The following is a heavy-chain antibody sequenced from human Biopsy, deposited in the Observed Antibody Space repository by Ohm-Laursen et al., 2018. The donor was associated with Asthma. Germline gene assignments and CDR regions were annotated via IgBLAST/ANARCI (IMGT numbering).Heavy chain of an antibody. Sequence: GASVKVSCKPLGGTFNTYVIGWARQAPGQGLGSMGWINSVFGTTTYPQKIQDRVTITADDSTSTVYMELSSLGSGDTAVYYCARKAGSCISRTCYSLDFWGQGTLVTVSS. D-gene: IGHD2-2*01. J-gene: IGHJ4*02. CDR1: GGTFNTYV. V-gene: IGHV1-69*13. CDR3: ARKAGSCISRTCYSLDF. CDR2: INSVFGTT.